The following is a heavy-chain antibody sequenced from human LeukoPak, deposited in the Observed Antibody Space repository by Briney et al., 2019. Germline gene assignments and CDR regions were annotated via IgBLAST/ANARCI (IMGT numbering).Heavy chain of an antibody. D-gene: IGHD2-2*01. CDR3: ARDGCSGTSCYFIDY. Sequence: PGGSLRLSCAASGFTFSSYWMHWVRQAPGKGLVWVSRINSEGSSTSYADSVKGRFTISRDNAKNTLYLQMNSLRAEDTAVYYCARDGCSGTSCYFIDYWGQGTLVTVSS. V-gene: IGHV3-74*01. CDR1: GFTFSSYW. J-gene: IGHJ4*02. CDR2: INSEGSST.